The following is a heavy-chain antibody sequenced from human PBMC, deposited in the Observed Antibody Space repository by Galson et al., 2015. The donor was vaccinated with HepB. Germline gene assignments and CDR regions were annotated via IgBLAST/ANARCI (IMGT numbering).Heavy chain of an antibody. CDR2: LSWDASAT. CDR1: GIALNDYT. J-gene: IGHJ4*02. Sequence: LRLSCAASGIALNDYTMHWVRQTPGKGLEWLSLLSWDASATYYADSVRGRFTISRDTGKNSLYLQTNRLRTEDTAFFYCALQTNPNFPAFDYWGQGTLVTVSS. D-gene: IGHD4-11*01. V-gene: IGHV3-43*01. CDR3: ALQTNPNFPAFDY.